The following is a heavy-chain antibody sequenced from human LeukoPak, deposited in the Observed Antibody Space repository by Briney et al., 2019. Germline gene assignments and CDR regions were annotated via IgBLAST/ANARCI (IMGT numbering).Heavy chain of an antibody. CDR2: ITHSGRT. Sequence: SETLSLTCAVYGGSFSGYYWSWIRQPPGKGLEWIGEITHSGRTNYNPSLKGRVTISEDMSKNQFSLRVSSVTAADTAVYYCARGYSTGPYPSDYWGQGTLVTVSS. CDR1: GGSFSGYY. J-gene: IGHJ4*02. D-gene: IGHD2-15*01. V-gene: IGHV4-34*01. CDR3: ARGYSTGPYPSDY.